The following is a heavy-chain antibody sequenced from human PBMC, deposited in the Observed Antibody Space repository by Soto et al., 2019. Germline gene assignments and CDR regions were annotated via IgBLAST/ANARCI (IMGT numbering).Heavy chain of an antibody. Sequence: PGGSLRLSCAASGFTFSDHYMDWVRQAPGKGLEWVGRTRNKANSYTTEYAASVKGRFTISRDDSKNSLYLQMNSLKTEDTAVYYCARISMRRGVSGYYDSSGYYYLPDAFDIWGQGTMVTVS. CDR1: GFTFSDHY. CDR2: TRNKANSYTT. D-gene: IGHD3-22*01. J-gene: IGHJ3*02. CDR3: ARISMRRGVSGYYDSSGYYYLPDAFDI. V-gene: IGHV3-72*01.